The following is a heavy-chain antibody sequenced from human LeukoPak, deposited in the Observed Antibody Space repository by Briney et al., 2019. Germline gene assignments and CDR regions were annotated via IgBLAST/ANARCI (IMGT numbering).Heavy chain of an antibody. D-gene: IGHD6-19*01. Sequence: PGGSLRLSCAASGFTFSTYNMNWVRQAPGKGLEWISYINADSSTIQYADSVQGRFTISRDNSKNTVYLQMNSLRAEDTAIYCCAKDGHCPGALCPTQIAVAGYNDNWGQGTLVTVSS. CDR3: AKDGHCPGALCPTQIAVAGYNDN. CDR2: INADSSTI. CDR1: GFTFSTYN. J-gene: IGHJ4*02. V-gene: IGHV3-48*04.